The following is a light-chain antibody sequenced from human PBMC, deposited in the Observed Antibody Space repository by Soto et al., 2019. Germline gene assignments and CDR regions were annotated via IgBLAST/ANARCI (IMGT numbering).Light chain of an antibody. J-gene: IGLJ2*01. CDR1: SGSIASNY. CDR2: EDN. Sequence: NFMLTQPHSVSESQGKTVTISCTRSSGSIASNYVQWYQQRPGSAPTTVIYEDNQRPSGVPDRFSGSIDSSSNYASLTISGLKTEDEADYYCQSYDSIAHVVFGGGTKVTVL. CDR3: QSYDSIAHVV. V-gene: IGLV6-57*04.